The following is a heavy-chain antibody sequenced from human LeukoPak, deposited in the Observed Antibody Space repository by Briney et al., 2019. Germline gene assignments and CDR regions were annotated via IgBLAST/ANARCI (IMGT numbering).Heavy chain of an antibody. CDR3: ARHPWELLNGLW. Sequence: PSETLSLTCTVSGGSISSSSYYWGWIRQPPGKGLEWIGSIYYSGSTYYNPSLKSRVTISVDTSKNQFSLKLSSVTAADTAVYYCARHPWELLNGLWWGQGTLVTVSS. J-gene: IGHJ4*02. V-gene: IGHV4-39*01. CDR1: GGSISSSSYY. D-gene: IGHD1-26*01. CDR2: IYYSGST.